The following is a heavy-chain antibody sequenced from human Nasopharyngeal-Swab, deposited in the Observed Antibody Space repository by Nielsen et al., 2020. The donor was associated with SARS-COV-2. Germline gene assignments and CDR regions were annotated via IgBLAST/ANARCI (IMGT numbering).Heavy chain of an antibody. Sequence: WVRQAPGQRLEGMGWINAGNGNTKYSQKFQGRVTITRDTSASTAYMELSSLRSEDTAVYYCARGDGDSSGWYTNGDYFDYWGQGTLVTVSS. CDR3: ARGDGDSSGWYTNGDYFDY. CDR2: INAGNGNT. D-gene: IGHD6-19*01. J-gene: IGHJ4*02. V-gene: IGHV1-3*01.